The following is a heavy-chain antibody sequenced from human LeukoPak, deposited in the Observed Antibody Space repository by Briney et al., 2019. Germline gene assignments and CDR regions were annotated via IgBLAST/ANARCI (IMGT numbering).Heavy chain of an antibody. D-gene: IGHD2-15*01. CDR1: GFTFSFYA. CDR2: ISTDGYTT. CDR3: VVGGSPGY. V-gene: IGHV3-74*01. Sequence: GGSLRLSCAASGFTFSFYAMTWLRQAPRKGLVWVSRISTDGYTTDYADFVQGRFTASRDNTKNTWSLEMNSLRAEDTAVYYCVVGGSPGYWGQGTLVTVSS. J-gene: IGHJ4*02.